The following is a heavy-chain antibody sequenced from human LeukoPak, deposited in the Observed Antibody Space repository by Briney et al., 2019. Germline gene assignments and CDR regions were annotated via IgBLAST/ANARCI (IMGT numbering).Heavy chain of an antibody. CDR2: INPNSGGT. Sequence: GASVKVSCKASGYTFTGYYMHWVRQARGQGLEWMGWINPNSGGTNYAQKFQGRVTMTRDPSISTAYMELSRLSADDTAGYYCAGDHFDFWSGYSATYFDYWGQGTLVTVSS. CDR1: GYTFTGYY. CDR3: AGDHFDFWSGYSATYFDY. D-gene: IGHD3-3*01. J-gene: IGHJ4*02. V-gene: IGHV1-2*02.